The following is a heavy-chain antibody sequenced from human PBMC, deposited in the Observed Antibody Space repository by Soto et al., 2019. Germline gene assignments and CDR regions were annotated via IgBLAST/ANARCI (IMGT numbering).Heavy chain of an antibody. Sequence: EVQLFEPGGGLVQPGGSLRLSCAACGFTGSNYALPWFRNARGKGLERVSNISTSGGNTDYADSVRGRFTISRDNSKNPVYLQMKSLRGEDTAIYYCATERAARGIDYLGQGTMVTVSS. CDR3: ATERAARGIDY. CDR2: ISTSGGNT. V-gene: IGHV3-23*01. CDR1: GFTGSNYA. J-gene: IGHJ4*02. D-gene: IGHD6-25*01.